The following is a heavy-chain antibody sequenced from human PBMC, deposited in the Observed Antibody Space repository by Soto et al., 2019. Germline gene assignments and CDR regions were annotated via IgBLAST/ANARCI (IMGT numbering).Heavy chain of an antibody. D-gene: IGHD6-6*01. CDR3: ATDSWRAALRRIRYFDL. Sequence: VQLEESGGGVVQPGRSPRLSCAASGFTFSSYGMHWVRQAPGKGLEWVAVISSDGSDKYYADSVKGRFTIFRDNSKNPVFLQMNSLRGEDTAVYYCATDSWRAALRRIRYFDLWGRGTLVTVS. CDR2: ISSDGSDK. CDR1: GFTFSSYG. J-gene: IGHJ2*01. V-gene: IGHV3-30*03.